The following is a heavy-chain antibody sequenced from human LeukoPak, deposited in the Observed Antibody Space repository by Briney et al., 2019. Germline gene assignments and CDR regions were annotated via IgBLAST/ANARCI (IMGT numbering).Heavy chain of an antibody. V-gene: IGHV3-9*01. CDR2: ISWNSGSI. Sequence: GRSPRLSCAASGFTFDDYAMHWVRQAPGKGLGWVSGISWNSGSIGYADSVKGRFTISRDNAKNSLYLQMNSLRAEDTALYYCAKAQGIAAAGTYYYGMDVWGQGTTVTVSS. CDR3: AKAQGIAAAGTYYYGMDV. J-gene: IGHJ6*02. D-gene: IGHD6-13*01. CDR1: GFTFDDYA.